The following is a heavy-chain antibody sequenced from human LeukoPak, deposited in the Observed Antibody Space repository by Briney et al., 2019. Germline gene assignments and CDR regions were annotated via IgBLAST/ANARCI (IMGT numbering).Heavy chain of an antibody. CDR3: ARQPSALDRFDP. V-gene: IGHV1-69*01. CDR1: GGTFSSYA. CDR2: IIPIFGTA. D-gene: IGHD1-14*01. J-gene: IGHJ5*02. Sequence: GSSVKVSCKASGGTFSSYAISWVRQAPGQGLEWMGGIIPIFGTANYAQKFQGRVTITADESTSTAYMGLSSLRSEDTAVYYCARQPSALDRFDPWGQGTLVTVSS.